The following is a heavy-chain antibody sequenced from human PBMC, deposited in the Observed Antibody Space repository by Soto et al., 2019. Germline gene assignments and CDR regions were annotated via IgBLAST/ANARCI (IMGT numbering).Heavy chain of an antibody. CDR2: IYYSWST. V-gene: IGHV4-59*08. Sequence: QVQLQESGPGLVKPSETLSLTCTVSGGSISSYYWSWIRQPPGKGLEWLGYIYYSWSTNYNPSLKSRVTTSVDTSKNQFSLKLSSVTAADTAVYYCARQVRGYYYMDVWGKGTTVTVAS. CDR3: ARQVRGYYYMDV. D-gene: IGHD3-10*01. J-gene: IGHJ6*03. CDR1: GGSISSYY.